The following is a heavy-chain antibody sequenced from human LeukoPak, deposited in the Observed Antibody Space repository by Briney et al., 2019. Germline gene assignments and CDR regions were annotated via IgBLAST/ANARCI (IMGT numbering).Heavy chain of an antibody. Sequence: QAGGSLRLSCAASGFTFDDYAMHWVRQAPGKGLEWVSGISWNSGSIGYADSVKGRFTISRDNAKNSLYLQMNSLRAEDTALYYCAKAPYYDILTGYDASDIWGQGTMVTVSS. CDR1: GFTFDDYA. CDR3: AKAPYYDILTGYDASDI. V-gene: IGHV3-9*01. D-gene: IGHD3-9*01. J-gene: IGHJ3*02. CDR2: ISWNSGSI.